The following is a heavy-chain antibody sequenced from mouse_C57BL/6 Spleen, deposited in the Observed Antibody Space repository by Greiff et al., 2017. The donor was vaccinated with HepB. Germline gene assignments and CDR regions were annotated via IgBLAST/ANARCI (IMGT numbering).Heavy chain of an antibody. Sequence: QVQLQQSGAELARPGASVKLSCKASGYTFTSYGISWVKQRTGQGLEWIGEIYPRSGNTYYNEKFKGKATLTADKSSSTAYMELRSLTSEDSAVYFCACPGGISYGGWFAYWGQGTLVTVSS. CDR2: IYPRSGNT. CDR3: ACPGGISYGGWFAY. J-gene: IGHJ3*01. CDR1: GYTFTSYG. D-gene: IGHD1-1*01. V-gene: IGHV1-81*01.